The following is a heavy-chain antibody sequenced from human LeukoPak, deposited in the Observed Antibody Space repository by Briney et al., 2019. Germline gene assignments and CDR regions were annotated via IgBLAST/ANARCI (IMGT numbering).Heavy chain of an antibody. J-gene: IGHJ4*02. CDR1: GGSISSYY. CDR2: IYYSGST. Sequence: SETLSLTCTVSGGSISSYYWSWIRQPPGKGLEWIGYIYYSGSTNYNPSLKSRVTISVDTSKNQFSLKLSSVTAADTAVYYCARIAAVARRTRYYFDYWGQGTLVTVSS. V-gene: IGHV4-59*01. D-gene: IGHD6-19*01. CDR3: ARIAAVARRTRYYFDY.